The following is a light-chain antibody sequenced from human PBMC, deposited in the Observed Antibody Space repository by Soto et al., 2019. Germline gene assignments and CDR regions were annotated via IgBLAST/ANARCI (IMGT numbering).Light chain of an antibody. J-gene: IGKJ1*01. V-gene: IGKV1-5*01. CDR1: QSISSW. Sequence: DIQMPQSPSTLSASVGDRVTITCRASQSISSWLAWYQQKPGKAPKLLIYDASSLESGVPSRFSGSGSGTEFTLTISSLQPDDFATYYCQQYRTFGQGTKVGIK. CDR3: QQYRT. CDR2: DAS.